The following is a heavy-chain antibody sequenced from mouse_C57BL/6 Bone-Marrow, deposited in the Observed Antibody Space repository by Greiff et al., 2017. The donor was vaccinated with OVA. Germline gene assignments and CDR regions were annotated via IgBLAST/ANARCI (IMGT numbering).Heavy chain of an antibody. Sequence: VKLQESGPELVKPGASVKISCKASGYTFTDYYINWVKQRPGQGLEWIGWIFPGSGSTYYNEKFKGKATLTVDKSSSTAYMLLSSLTSEDSAVYFCARSSVGRAWFAYWGQGTLVTVSA. J-gene: IGHJ3*01. V-gene: IGHV1-75*01. CDR1: GYTFTDYY. CDR2: IFPGSGST. D-gene: IGHD1-1*02. CDR3: ARSSVGRAWFAY.